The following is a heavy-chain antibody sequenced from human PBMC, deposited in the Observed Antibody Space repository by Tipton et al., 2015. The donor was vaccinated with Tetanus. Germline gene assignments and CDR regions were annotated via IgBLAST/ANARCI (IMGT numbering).Heavy chain of an antibody. Sequence: TLSLTCTVSGGSIRSGSYQWNWIRQPPGKGLEWLAYTSPSGRTNSNYSLKSRITISQDMSKNQFSLRLASLTAADTAVYYCARANYEFPKKGPFDSWGQGALVIVSS. J-gene: IGHJ4*02. D-gene: IGHD3-3*01. CDR1: GGSIRSGSYQ. V-gene: IGHV4-61*01. CDR2: TSPSGRT. CDR3: ARANYEFPKKGPFDS.